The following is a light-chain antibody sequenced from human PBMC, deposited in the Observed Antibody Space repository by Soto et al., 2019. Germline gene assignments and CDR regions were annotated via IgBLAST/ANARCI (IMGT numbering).Light chain of an antibody. CDR3: QQYLSYPIT. CDR2: KAS. CDR1: QSLSSW. V-gene: IGKV1-5*03. Sequence: DIQMTQSPSTLSASVGDRVTITCRASQSLSSWLAWYQQKPGKAPKSLIYKASSLESGVPSRFSGSGSGTEFTLTISSLQPDDFATYSCQQYLSYPITFGQGTRLEIK. J-gene: IGKJ5*01.